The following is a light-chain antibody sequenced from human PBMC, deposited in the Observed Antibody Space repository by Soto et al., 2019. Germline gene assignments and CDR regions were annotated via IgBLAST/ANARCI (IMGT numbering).Light chain of an antibody. CDR1: SSDVGGYNY. CDR3: SSYRSSNTPVV. J-gene: IGLJ2*01. V-gene: IGLV2-14*01. CDR2: EVS. Sequence: QSALTQPASVSGSPGQSITISCTGTSSDVGGYNYVSWYQQHPGKAPKLMIYEVSNRPSGVSNRFSGSKSGNTASLTISGLQAEDEADYYCSSYRSSNTPVVFGGGTKLTVL.